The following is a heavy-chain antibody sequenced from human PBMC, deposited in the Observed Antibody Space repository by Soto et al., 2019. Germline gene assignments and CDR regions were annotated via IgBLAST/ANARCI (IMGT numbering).Heavy chain of an antibody. J-gene: IGHJ4*02. D-gene: IGHD6-19*01. CDR3: AREEAVAGTLGIDY. Sequence: QVQLQQWGAGLLKPSETLSLTCAVYGGSFSGYYWSWIRQPPGKGLEWIGEINHSGSTNYNPSLKSRVTISVDTSKNQFSLKLSSVTAADTAVYYCAREEAVAGTLGIDYWGQGTLVTVSS. V-gene: IGHV4-34*01. CDR2: INHSGST. CDR1: GGSFSGYY.